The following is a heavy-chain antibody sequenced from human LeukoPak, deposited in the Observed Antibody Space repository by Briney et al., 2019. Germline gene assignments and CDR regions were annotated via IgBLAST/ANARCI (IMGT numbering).Heavy chain of an antibody. CDR2: INSDESTI. CDR3: AKDATTLDYSNYVDY. CDR1: GFTFSRHW. D-gene: IGHD4-11*01. V-gene: IGHV3-74*01. Sequence: GGSLRLSCAASGFTFSRHWMHWVRQAPGKGLVWVSRINSDESTIDYADSVKGRFTISRDNVKNTVFLQMNSLRAEDTAVYYCAKDATTLDYSNYVDYWGQGTLVTVSS. J-gene: IGHJ4*02.